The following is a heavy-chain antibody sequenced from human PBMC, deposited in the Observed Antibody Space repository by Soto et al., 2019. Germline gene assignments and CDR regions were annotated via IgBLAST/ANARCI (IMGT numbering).Heavy chain of an antibody. CDR1: GGTFSSYS. D-gene: IGHD1-26*01. J-gene: IGHJ4*02. CDR3: ARDGGRHSGGIDY. V-gene: IGHV1-69*01. CDR2: IIPIFGTA. Sequence: QVQLVQSGAEVKKPGSSVKVSCKASGGTFSSYSINWVRQAPGQGLEWMGEIIPIFGTANYAQKFQGRVTITAVESTSTAYMELSGLSSEDTAVYYCARDGGRHSGGIDYWGQGTLVTVSS.